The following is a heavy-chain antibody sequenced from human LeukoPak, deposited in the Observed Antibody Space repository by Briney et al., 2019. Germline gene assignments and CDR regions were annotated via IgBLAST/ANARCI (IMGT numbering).Heavy chain of an antibody. V-gene: IGHV1-2*02. Sequence: SVTVSCKASGYTFIGYNMQWVRQAPGQGLEWMGWINHNNGYTNYAQKFQGRVTMTWDTSITTVYMELSRLGTDDTAVYYCTSDNGNFNVDYWGQGCLVTVSS. CDR1: GYTFIGYN. J-gene: IGHJ4*01. CDR3: TSDNGNFNVDY. D-gene: IGHD1-7*01. CDR2: INHNNGYT.